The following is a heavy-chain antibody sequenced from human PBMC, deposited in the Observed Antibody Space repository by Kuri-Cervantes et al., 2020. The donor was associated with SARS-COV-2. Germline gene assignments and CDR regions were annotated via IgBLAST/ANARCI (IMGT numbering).Heavy chain of an antibody. D-gene: IGHD3-22*01. CDR2: IYYSGST. CDR1: GGSISSSSYY. J-gene: IGHJ4*02. CDR3: ASYSSGYYYFDY. V-gene: IGHV4-61*05. Sequence: SETLSLTCTVSGGSISSSSYYWGWIRQPPGKGLEWIGYIYYSGSTNYNPSLKSRVTISVDTSKNQFSLKLSSVTAADTAVYYCASYSSGYYYFDYWGQGTLVTVSS.